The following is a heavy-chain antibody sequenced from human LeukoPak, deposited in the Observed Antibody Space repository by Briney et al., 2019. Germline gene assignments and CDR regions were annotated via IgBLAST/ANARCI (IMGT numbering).Heavy chain of an antibody. CDR2: IYESGSS. V-gene: IGHV4-31*03. J-gene: IGHJ5*02. CDR1: GDSIKIGPYY. Sequence: SQTLSLTCTVSGDSIKIGPYYWTWIRQRPGKGLEWIGSIYESGSSHHDPSLRSRLSIAVDTSKNQFSLKLTSVTAADTAVYFCARGEDGFNYGWLDPWGQGTLVTVSS. D-gene: IGHD5-24*01. CDR3: ARGEDGFNYGWLDP.